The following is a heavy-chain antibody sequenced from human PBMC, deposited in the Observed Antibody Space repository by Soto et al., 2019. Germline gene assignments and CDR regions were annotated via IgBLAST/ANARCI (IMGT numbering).Heavy chain of an antibody. J-gene: IGHJ6*03. Sequence: ASVKVSCKASGYTFTSYGISWVRQAPGQGLEWMGWVSAYNGNTNYAQKLQGRVTMTTDTSTSTAYMELRSLRSDDTAVYYCARHRRGVPNSSSISGPDYYYYYMDVWGKGTTVTVSS. CDR3: ARHRRGVPNSSSISGPDYYYYYMDV. CDR2: VSAYNGNT. V-gene: IGHV1-18*01. CDR1: GYTFTSYG. D-gene: IGHD6-6*01.